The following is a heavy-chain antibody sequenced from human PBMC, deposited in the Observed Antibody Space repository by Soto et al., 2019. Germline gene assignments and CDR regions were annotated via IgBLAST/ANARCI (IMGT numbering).Heavy chain of an antibody. CDR1: GFNFKKFA. V-gene: IGHV3-23*01. J-gene: IGHJ4*02. CDR2: ISCCGGST. D-gene: IGHD6-19*01. CDR3: AKADGEQWLIPHLDN. Sequence: EVQLLESGGGVVQPGGSLRLSCEASGFNFKKFAMGWVRQAPGEGLEWVSGISCCGGSTSYADSVKGRFSLARDDSKNTRSLQLNSLRVEDTARYYCAKADGEQWLIPHLDNWGQGTLVTVS.